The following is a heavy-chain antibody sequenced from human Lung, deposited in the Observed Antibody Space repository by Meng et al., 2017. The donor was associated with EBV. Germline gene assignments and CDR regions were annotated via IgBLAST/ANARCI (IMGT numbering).Heavy chain of an antibody. CDR3: AADPLLDDYGNSFDY. J-gene: IGHJ4*02. D-gene: IGHD4-11*01. CDR2: FHTSGGT. Sequence: VRLQAAGPSMMKPSEPLSLTSTVSGGSINSYYWHWIRQPAGKGLEWIGRFHTSGGTKYNPSLKSRVTMSVDMSKSQLSLNLNSVTAADTVVYYCAADPLLDDYGNSFDYWGQGTLVTVSS. CDR1: GGSINSYY. V-gene: IGHV4-4*07.